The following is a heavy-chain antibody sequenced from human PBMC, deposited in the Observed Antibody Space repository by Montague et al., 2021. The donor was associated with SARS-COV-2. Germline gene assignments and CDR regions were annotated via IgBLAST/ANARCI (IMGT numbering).Heavy chain of an antibody. CDR1: GFSIGSGDY. CDR2: IYHSGTT. Sequence: SETLSLTCTVAGFSIGSGDYWGWIRQPPGKGLEWIGSIYHSGTTXXNSXXXSRLTMSIDTSTNRFSLRLTSVTAADTAVFFCVREKAGGLRNVFDIWGQGTTVTVSS. J-gene: IGHJ3*02. CDR3: VREKAGGLRNVFDI. V-gene: IGHV4-38-2*02.